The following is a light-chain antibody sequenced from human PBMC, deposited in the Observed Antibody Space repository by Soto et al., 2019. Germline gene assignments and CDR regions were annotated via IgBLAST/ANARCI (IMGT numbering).Light chain of an antibody. J-gene: IGLJ2*01. Sequence: QSVLTQPRSVSGSPGQSVTISCTGTSSDVGDYNYVSWYQQHPGKAPKLMIYDVSVRPSGVPDRFSGSKSGNTASLTISGLQAEDEADYYCCSYAGSYTFGVFGGGTKLTVL. CDR2: DVS. CDR3: CSYAGSYTFGV. CDR1: SSDVGDYNY. V-gene: IGLV2-11*01.